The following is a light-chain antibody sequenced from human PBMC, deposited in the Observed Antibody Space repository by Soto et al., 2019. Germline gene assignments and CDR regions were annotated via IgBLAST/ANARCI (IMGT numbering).Light chain of an antibody. CDR3: SSYTTNITPVV. CDR2: EVT. CDR1: SGDIGGYNY. J-gene: IGLJ2*01. Sequence: QSVLTQPASVSGSPGQSITICCTGTSGDIGGYNYVSWYQQHPGKAPKLLISEVTNRPSGVSNRFSGSKSGNTASLTISGLQAEDEADYYCSSYTTNITPVVFGGGTKVTVL. V-gene: IGLV2-14*01.